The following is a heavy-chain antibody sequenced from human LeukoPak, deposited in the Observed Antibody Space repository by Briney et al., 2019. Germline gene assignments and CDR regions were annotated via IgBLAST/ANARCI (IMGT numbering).Heavy chain of an antibody. D-gene: IGHD3-10*01. CDR3: ARVYYGSGSYLFDY. J-gene: IGHJ4*02. V-gene: IGHV3-20*01. CDR2: INWNGGST. Sequence: GGSLRLSCAASGFTFDDYGMSWVRQAPGKGLEWVSGINWNGGSTGYADSVKGRFTISRHNAKNSLYLQMNSLRAEDTALYHCARVYYGSGSYLFDYWGQGTLVTASS. CDR1: GFTFDDYG.